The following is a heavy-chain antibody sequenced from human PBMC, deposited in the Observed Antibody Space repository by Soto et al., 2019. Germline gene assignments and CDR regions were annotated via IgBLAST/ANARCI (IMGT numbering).Heavy chain of an antibody. Sequence: EVQLLESGGGLVRPGGSLRLSCAASGFTFSSYAMTWVRQAPGKGLEWVSGVSGTGGSAYYADSVKGRFTISRDKSRNTLYLHMNSLRAEDTAVYYCARGSAYSDYDLEYGGQGTLVTVSS. V-gene: IGHV3-23*01. CDR3: ARGSAYSDYDLEY. CDR2: VSGTGGSA. CDR1: GFTFSSYA. D-gene: IGHD4-17*01. J-gene: IGHJ4*02.